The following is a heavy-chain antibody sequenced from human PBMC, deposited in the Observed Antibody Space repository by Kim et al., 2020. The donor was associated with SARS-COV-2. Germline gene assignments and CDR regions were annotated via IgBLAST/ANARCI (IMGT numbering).Heavy chain of an antibody. CDR2: IIPIFGTA. D-gene: IGHD3-22*01. Sequence: SVKVSCKASGGTFSSYAISCVRQAPGQGLEWMGGIIPIFGTANYAQKFQGRVTITADESTSTAYMELSSLRSEDTAVYYCGGYYYGGGSYFDYWGQGTLVTVSS. CDR3: GGYYYGGGSYFDY. CDR1: GGTFSSYA. V-gene: IGHV1-69*13. J-gene: IGHJ4*02.